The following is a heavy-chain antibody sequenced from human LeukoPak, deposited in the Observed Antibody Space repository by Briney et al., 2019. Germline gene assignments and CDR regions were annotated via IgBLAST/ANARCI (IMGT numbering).Heavy chain of an antibody. CDR3: ARVRYPYYYGSGSYIHRPYYFDY. Sequence: PSETLSLTCTVSGGSISSYYWSWVRQPPGKGLEWIGYIQNSMSTNYNPSLKSRVTISVDTSKNQFSLKLSSVTAADTAVYYCARVRYPYYYGSGSYIHRPYYFDYWGQGTLVTVSS. CDR1: GGSISSYY. V-gene: IGHV4-59*01. J-gene: IGHJ4*02. D-gene: IGHD3-10*01. CDR2: IQNSMST.